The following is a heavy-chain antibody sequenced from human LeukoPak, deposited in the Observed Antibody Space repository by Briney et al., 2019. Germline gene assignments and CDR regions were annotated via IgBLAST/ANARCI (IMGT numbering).Heavy chain of an antibody. D-gene: IGHD4-17*01. CDR1: GYTFTSYG. Sequence: GASVKVSCKASGYTFTSYGISWVRQAPGQGLEWMGWISAYNGNTNYAQKLQGRVTMTTDTSTSTAYMELRSLRSDDTAVYYCARPNDYGDYFSEGALDYWGQGTLVTVSS. V-gene: IGHV1-18*01. J-gene: IGHJ4*02. CDR2: ISAYNGNT. CDR3: ARPNDYGDYFSEGALDY.